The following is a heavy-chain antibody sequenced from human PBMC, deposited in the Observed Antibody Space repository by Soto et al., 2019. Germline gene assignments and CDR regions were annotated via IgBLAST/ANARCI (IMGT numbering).Heavy chain of an antibody. CDR1: GFTFSSYA. Sequence: GSLRLSCAASGFTFSSYAMSWVRQAPGKGLEWVSAISGSGGSTYYADSVKGRFTISRDNSKNTLYLQMNSLRAEDTAVYYCAKAGESYSSGWYGDYWGQGTLVTVSS. CDR3: AKAGESYSSGWYGDY. J-gene: IGHJ4*02. D-gene: IGHD6-19*01. V-gene: IGHV3-23*01. CDR2: ISGSGGST.